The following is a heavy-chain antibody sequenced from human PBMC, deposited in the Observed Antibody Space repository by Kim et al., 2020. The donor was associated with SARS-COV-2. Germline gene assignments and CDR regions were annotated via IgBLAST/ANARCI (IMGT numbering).Heavy chain of an antibody. CDR2: IYYTGDT. J-gene: IGHJ5*02. CDR3: ARLEYNSSSRLFDP. Sequence: SETLSLTCTVSGGSVSSSNYYWGWIRQPPGKGLEWIGNIYYTGDTYYNPSLKSRITISVDTSKNHFSLKLSSLTAADTAVYYCARLEYNSSSRLFDPWGQGTLVSLST. CDR1: GGSVSSSNYY. V-gene: IGHV4-39*02. D-gene: IGHD6-6*01.